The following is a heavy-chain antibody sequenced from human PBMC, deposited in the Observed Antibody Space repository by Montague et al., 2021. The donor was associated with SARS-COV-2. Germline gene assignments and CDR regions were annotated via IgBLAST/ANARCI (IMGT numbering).Heavy chain of an antibody. CDR1: GGQFIRSSHY. CDR2: IYFSGST. J-gene: IGHJ4*02. D-gene: IGHD3-9*01. V-gene: IGHV4-39*07. Sequence: SETLSLTCSVSGGQFIRSSHYWAWIRQAPGRGLEWIGNIYFSGSTNSNPSLRSRLTLSLDMSRAQFSLELRAVTASDTALYYCARAYRGVPDWDCFDSWGQGLLVAVSS. CDR3: ARAYRGVPDWDCFDS.